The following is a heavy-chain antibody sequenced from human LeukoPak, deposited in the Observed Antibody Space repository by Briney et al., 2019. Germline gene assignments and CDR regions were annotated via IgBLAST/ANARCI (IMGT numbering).Heavy chain of an antibody. J-gene: IGHJ3*02. Sequence: SETLSLTCTVSGGSISSYYWSWIRQPAGKGLEWIGRIYTSGSTNYNPSLKSRVTMSVDTSKNQFSLQLNSVTPEDTAVYYCASSDNYGGDAFDIWGQGTMVIVSS. V-gene: IGHV4-4*07. D-gene: IGHD4/OR15-4a*01. CDR2: IYTSGST. CDR1: GGSISSYY. CDR3: ASSDNYGGDAFDI.